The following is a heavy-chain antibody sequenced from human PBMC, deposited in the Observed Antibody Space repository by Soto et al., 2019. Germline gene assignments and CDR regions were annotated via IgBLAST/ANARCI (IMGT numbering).Heavy chain of an antibody. D-gene: IGHD2-2*01. CDR3: VRDHEYHANSFDY. V-gene: IGHV3-7*01. CDR1: GFSFRNYW. CDR2: TKQDGSDR. J-gene: IGHJ4*02. Sequence: GGSLRLSCVASGFSFRNYWMSWVRQAPGKGLEWVANTKQDGSDRFYVDSVEGRFTISRDNAKNSLYLQMNSLRAEDTAVYYFVRDHEYHANSFDYSGPATLLTVS.